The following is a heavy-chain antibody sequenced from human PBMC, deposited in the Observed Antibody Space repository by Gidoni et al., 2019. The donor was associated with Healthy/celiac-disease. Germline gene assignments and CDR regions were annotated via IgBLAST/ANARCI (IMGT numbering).Heavy chain of an antibody. CDR1: GFTFSSYA. J-gene: IGHJ6*02. D-gene: IGHD6-6*01. CDR2: ISGSGGST. V-gene: IGHV3-23*04. CDR3: AKDTEAARPLGYYYGMDV. Sequence: EVQLVESGGGLVQPGGSLRLSCAASGFTFSSYAMSWVRQAPGKGLEWVSAISGSGGSTYYADSVKGRFTISRDNSKNTLYLQMNSLRAEDTAVYYCAKDTEAARPLGYYYGMDVWGQGTTVTVSS.